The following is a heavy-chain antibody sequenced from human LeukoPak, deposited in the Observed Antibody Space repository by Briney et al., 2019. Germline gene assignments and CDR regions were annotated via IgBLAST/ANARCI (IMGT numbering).Heavy chain of an antibody. Sequence: SETLSLTCTVSGGSISSGGYYWSWIRQHPGKGLEWIGYIYYSGSTYYNPSLKSRVTISVDTSKNQFSLKLSSVTAADTAVYYCARDGSGSYYKWRDNWFDPWAREPWSPSPQ. CDR2: IYYSGST. V-gene: IGHV4-31*03. CDR1: GGSISSGGYY. CDR3: ARDGSGSYYKWRDNWFDP. D-gene: IGHD3-10*01. J-gene: IGHJ5*02.